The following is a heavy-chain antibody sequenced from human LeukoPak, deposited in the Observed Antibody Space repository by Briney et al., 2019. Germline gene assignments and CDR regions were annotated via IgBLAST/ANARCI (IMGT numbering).Heavy chain of an antibody. CDR1: GFTFSDYY. CDR2: ISSSSSYT. J-gene: IGHJ4*02. CDR3: ASGPQYSYGFSY. D-gene: IGHD5-18*01. V-gene: IGHV3-11*03. Sequence: NSGGSLRLSCAASGFTFSDYYMSWIRQAPGKGLEWVSYISSSSSYTNYADSVKGRFTISRDNAKNSLYLQMNSLRAEDTAVYYCASGPQYSYGFSYWGQGTLVTVS.